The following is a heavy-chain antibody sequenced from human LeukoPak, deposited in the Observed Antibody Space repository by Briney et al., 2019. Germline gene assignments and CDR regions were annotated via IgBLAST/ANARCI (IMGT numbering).Heavy chain of an antibody. D-gene: IGHD3/OR15-3a*01. CDR2: IRSDGNEK. J-gene: IGHJ4*02. CDR3: AKDKGLEYFDY. Sequence: PGGSLRLSCAASGLTFRSSGMHWVRQAPGKGPEWVAFIRSDGNEKDYVDSVRGRFTISRDNCKNTVSLQMNPLRAEDTAVYYCAKDKGLEYFDYWGQGTLVTVSS. V-gene: IGHV3-30*02. CDR1: GLTFRSSG.